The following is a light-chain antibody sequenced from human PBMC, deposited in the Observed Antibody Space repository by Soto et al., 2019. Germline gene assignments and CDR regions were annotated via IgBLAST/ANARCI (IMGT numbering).Light chain of an antibody. CDR3: QQLTSYPLT. V-gene: IGKV1-9*01. Sequence: DIQLTQSPSFLSASVGDTVTITCRASQGISRSLAWYQQKPGKAPKLLIYGASTLQSDVPSRFSGSGSGTEFTLTNNSLQPEDFASYYCQQLTSYPLTFGGGAKVEI. CDR2: GAS. CDR1: QGISRS. J-gene: IGKJ4*01.